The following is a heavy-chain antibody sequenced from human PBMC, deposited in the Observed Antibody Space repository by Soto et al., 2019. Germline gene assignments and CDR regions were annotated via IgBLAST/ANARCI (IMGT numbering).Heavy chain of an antibody. CDR1: GFTFSSYA. CDR3: GRCSSTSCHLGADY. V-gene: IGHV3-30-3*01. D-gene: IGHD2-2*01. J-gene: IGHJ4*02. CDR2: ISYDGNNK. Sequence: GGSLRLSCAASGFTFSSYAMHWVHQAPGKGLEWVARISYDGNNKYYADSVKGRFTISRDNSKNTLYLQMNSLRTEDTAVYYCGRCSSTSCHLGADYWGQGTLVTVSS.